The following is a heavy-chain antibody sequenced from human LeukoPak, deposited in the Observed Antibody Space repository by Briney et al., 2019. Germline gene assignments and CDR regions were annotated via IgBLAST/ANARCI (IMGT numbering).Heavy chain of an antibody. CDR3: VRDRGYYDNHGYYLYYFDS. V-gene: IGHV3-48*04. Sequence: PGGSLRLSCAASGFTFSSYAMSWVRQAPGRGLEWVAYISTTTSVIYYAASVEGRFTISRDNARNSLYLQMNSLRAEDTAVYYCVRDRGYYDNHGYYLYYFDSWGQGTLVTVSS. CDR1: GFTFSSYA. J-gene: IGHJ4*02. D-gene: IGHD3-22*01. CDR2: ISTTTSVI.